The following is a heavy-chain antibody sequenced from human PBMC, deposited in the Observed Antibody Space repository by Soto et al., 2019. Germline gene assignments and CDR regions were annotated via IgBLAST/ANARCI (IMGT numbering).Heavy chain of an antibody. CDR2: ISGGGGTT. CDR1: GFTFSTYA. CDR3: AKGPGYGSGSYYSSAPFDP. Sequence: EVQLLESGGGLVQPGGSLRLSCAASGFTFSTYAMNWVRQAPGKGLEWVSSISGGGGTTYYADSVKGRFTISRDNSKNTLYLQMNGLGAEDTAVYYCAKGPGYGSGSYYSSAPFDPWGQGTLVTVSS. J-gene: IGHJ5*02. V-gene: IGHV3-23*01. D-gene: IGHD3-10*01.